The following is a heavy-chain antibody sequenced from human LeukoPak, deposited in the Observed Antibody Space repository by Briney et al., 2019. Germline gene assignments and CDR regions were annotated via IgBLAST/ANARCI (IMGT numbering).Heavy chain of an antibody. V-gene: IGHV4-34*01. D-gene: IGHD5-18*01. CDR2: INHSGST. J-gene: IGHJ3*02. CDR3: ARGRGIYSYGLKDAFDI. Sequence: SETLSLTCAVYGGSFSGYYWSWIRQPPGKGLEWIGEINHSGSTNYNPSLKSRVTISVGTSKNQFSLKLSSVTAADTAVYYCARGRGIYSYGLKDAFDIWGQGTMVTVSS. CDR1: GGSFSGYY.